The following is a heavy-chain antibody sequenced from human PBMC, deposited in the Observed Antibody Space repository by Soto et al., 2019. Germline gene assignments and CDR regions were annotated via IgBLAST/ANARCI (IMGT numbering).Heavy chain of an antibody. D-gene: IGHD6-13*01. J-gene: IGHJ4*02. CDR2: IYYSGST. V-gene: IGHV4-39*01. CDR3: ARLRGERIAAVDY. CDR1: VGSISSSSYY. Sequence: AETLSLTCAVSVGSISSSSYYWFWIRHPPGKGLEWIGSIYYSGSTYYNPSLKSRVTISVDTSKNQFSLKLSSVTAADTAVYYCARLRGERIAAVDYWGQGTLVTSPQ.